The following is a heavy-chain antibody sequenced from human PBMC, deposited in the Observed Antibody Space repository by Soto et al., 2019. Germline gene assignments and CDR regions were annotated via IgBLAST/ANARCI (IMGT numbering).Heavy chain of an antibody. D-gene: IGHD2-15*01. Sequence: SVKVSCKAPGVTFSSYAISWVRQAPGQGLEWMGGIIPIFGTANYAQKFQGRVTITADESTSTAYMELSSLRSGDTAVYYCARSRIVVVVAATYDAFDIWGQGTMVTVSS. CDR2: IIPIFGTA. CDR3: ARSRIVVVVAATYDAFDI. V-gene: IGHV1-69*13. J-gene: IGHJ3*02. CDR1: GVTFSSYA.